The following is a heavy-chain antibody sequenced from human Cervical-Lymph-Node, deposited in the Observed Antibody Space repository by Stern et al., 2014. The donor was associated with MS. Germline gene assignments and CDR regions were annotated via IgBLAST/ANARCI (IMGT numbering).Heavy chain of an antibody. Sequence: VHLVESGGGVVQPGRSLRLSCEASGFTFSNNAMHWVRQAPGKGLEWVAVIANDGRNTHYADSVKGRFTISRDNPKNTLYLQMNSLRVEDTAVYYCARVGSGWYGMDVWGQGTTVIVSS. D-gene: IGHD6-19*01. CDR3: ARVGSGWYGMDV. J-gene: IGHJ6*02. CDR2: IANDGRNT. V-gene: IGHV3-30*04. CDR1: GFTFSNNA.